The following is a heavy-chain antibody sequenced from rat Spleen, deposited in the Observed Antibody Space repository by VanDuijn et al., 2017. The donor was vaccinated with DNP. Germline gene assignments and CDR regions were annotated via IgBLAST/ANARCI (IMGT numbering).Heavy chain of an antibody. Sequence: EVQLVESGGGSVQPGRSMKLSCAASGFTFSSFPMAWVRQAPTKGLNWVATISNTGDSTYYRDSVKGRFTISRDNGESSLYLQMNSLGSEDTATYYCATNNYFDYWGQGVMVTVSS. CDR1: GFTFSSFP. CDR2: ISNTGDST. CDR3: ATNNYFDY. D-gene: IGHD3-4*01. V-gene: IGHV5-46*01. J-gene: IGHJ2*01.